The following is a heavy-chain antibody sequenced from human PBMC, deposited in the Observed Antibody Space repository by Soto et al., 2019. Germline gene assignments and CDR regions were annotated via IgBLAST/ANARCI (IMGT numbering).Heavy chain of an antibody. CDR2: INAGNGNT. Sequence: ASVKVSCKASGYTFTSYAMHWVRQAPGQRLEWMGWINAGNGNTKYSQKFQGRVTITRDTSASTAYMELSSLRSEDTAVYYCARDKSSWAAFDYWGQGTLVTVSS. J-gene: IGHJ4*02. CDR1: GYTFTSYA. V-gene: IGHV1-3*01. D-gene: IGHD6-13*01. CDR3: ARDKSSWAAFDY.